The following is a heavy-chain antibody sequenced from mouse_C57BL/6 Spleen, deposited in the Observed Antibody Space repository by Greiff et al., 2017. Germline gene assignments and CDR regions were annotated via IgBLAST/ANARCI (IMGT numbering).Heavy chain of an antibody. Sequence: QVQLQQSGAELVKPGASVKISCKASGYAFSSYWMNWVKQRPGKGLEWIGQIYPGDGDTNYNGKFKGKATLTADKSSSTAYMQLSSLTSEDSAVYFCAREEDDGYYSMDYWGQGTSVTVSS. CDR1: GYAFSSYW. V-gene: IGHV1-80*01. J-gene: IGHJ4*01. D-gene: IGHD2-3*01. CDR2: IYPGDGDT. CDR3: AREEDDGYYSMDY.